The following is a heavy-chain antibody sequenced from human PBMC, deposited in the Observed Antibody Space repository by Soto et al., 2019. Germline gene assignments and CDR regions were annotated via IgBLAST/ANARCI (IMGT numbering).Heavy chain of an antibody. CDR1: GGSISSSSYY. J-gene: IGHJ4*02. CDR2: IYYSGST. V-gene: IGHV4-39*01. CDR3: ARLGQWRPFDY. D-gene: IGHD6-19*01. Sequence: SETLSLTCTVSGGSISSSSYYWGWIRQPPGKGLEWIGSIYYSGSTYYNPSLKSRVTISVDTSKNQFSLKLSSVTAADTAVYYCARLGQWRPFDYWGQGTLVTVSS.